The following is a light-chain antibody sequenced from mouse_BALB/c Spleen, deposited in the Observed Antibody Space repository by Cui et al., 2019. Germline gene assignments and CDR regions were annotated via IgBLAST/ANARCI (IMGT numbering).Light chain of an antibody. V-gene: IGKV4-68*01. CDR3: QQWSSNPLT. CDR2: LTS. J-gene: IGKJ5*01. Sequence: QIVFSQSPPLISASPGEKVTLTCSASSSVSYMHWYQQKSGSSPKPWIYLTSNLASGVPARFSGSGSGTSYSLTISSMEAEDAATYYCQQWSSNPLTFGAGTKLELK. CDR1: SSVSY.